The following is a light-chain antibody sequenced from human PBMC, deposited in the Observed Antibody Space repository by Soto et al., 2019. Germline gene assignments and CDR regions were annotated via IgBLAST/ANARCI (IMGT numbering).Light chain of an antibody. CDR3: QQYTNWPYT. V-gene: IGKV3-15*01. CDR1: QSVGSN. Sequence: EIVMTQSPATLSVSPGERASLSCRASQSVGSNLAWYQQTAGQAPRLLIYGASTRATGIPARFSGSGSGTEFTLTISSLPAEDFAVYSCQQYTNWPYTFGQGTKLEIK. CDR2: GAS. J-gene: IGKJ2*01.